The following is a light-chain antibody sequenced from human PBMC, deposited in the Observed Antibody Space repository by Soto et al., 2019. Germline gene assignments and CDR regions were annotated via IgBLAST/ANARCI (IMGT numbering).Light chain of an antibody. V-gene: IGKV3-15*01. CDR3: KQYQDWPPFT. CDR2: CAS. J-gene: IGKJ5*01. Sequence: IVMTQSPATLSVSVGERATLSWRASQTIYSNLAWYQQRPVQPPRLLILCASTRATGIPARLSGSGSGTEFTISISSMQSQDFAAYYCKQYQDWPPFTFGQGTRLEIK. CDR1: QTIYSN.